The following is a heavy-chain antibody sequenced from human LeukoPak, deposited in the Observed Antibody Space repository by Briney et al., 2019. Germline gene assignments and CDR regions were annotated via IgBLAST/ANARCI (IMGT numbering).Heavy chain of an antibody. CDR2: IYPGDSDT. CDR3: ARPQRPYNWNDGDAFDI. CDR1: GYSFTSYW. V-gene: IGHV5-51*01. J-gene: IGHJ3*02. D-gene: IGHD1-20*01. Sequence: GESLKISCKGSGYSFTSYWIGWVRQMPGKGLEWMGIIYPGDSDTRYSPSFQGQVTISADKSISTAYLQWSSLKASDTAMYYCARPQRPYNWNDGDAFDIWGQGTMVTVPS.